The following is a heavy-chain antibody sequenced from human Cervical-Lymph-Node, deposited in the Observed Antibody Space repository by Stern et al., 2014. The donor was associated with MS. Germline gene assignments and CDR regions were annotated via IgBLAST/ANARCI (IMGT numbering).Heavy chain of an antibody. J-gene: IGHJ6*02. CDR1: GFTVSDAY. V-gene: IGHV3-66*02. D-gene: IGHD1-14*01. Sequence: EVQLVESGGGLVQPGGSLRLSCAASGFTVSDAYMSWVRQAPGKGLEGVSLMSTEGSPYYADYVKGRFTFSRDDSKNTLFLQMNRLRAEDTAVYHCARESLTTIYGLDVWGQGATVTVSS. CDR3: ARESLTTIYGLDV. CDR2: MSTEGSP.